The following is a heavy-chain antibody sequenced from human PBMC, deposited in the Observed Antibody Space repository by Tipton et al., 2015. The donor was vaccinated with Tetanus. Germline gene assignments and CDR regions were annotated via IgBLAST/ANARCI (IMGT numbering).Heavy chain of an antibody. Sequence: QSGAEVRKPGASVKVSCKAAGYTFTGNYLQWVRQAPGQGLEWMGWINPDSGGTNSAQKFQGRVTMTRDTSISTAYMELSRLRSDDTAVYYCARDDGYTGLNSWGQGALVAVST. CDR1: GYTFTGNY. V-gene: IGHV1-2*02. CDR2: INPDSGGT. CDR3: ARDDGYTGLNS. D-gene: IGHD5-24*01. J-gene: IGHJ4*02.